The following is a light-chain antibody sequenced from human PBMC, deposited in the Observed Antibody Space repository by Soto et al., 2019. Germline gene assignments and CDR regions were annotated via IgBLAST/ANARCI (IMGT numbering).Light chain of an antibody. V-gene: IGLV2-11*01. Sequence: SALTQPRSVSGSPGQSVTISCTGTSSDVGGYNYVSWYQQHPGKAPKLMIYDVSKRPSGVPDRFSGSKSGNTASLTISGLQAEDEADYYCCSYAGSFPYVFGTRTKVTVL. CDR1: SSDVGGYNY. J-gene: IGLJ1*01. CDR3: CSYAGSFPYV. CDR2: DVS.